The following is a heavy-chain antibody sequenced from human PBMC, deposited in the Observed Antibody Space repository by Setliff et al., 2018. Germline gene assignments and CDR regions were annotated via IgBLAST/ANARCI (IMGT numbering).Heavy chain of an antibody. CDR2: ISGSGGST. D-gene: IGHD3-10*01. CDR1: GFTFSSYA. CDR3: AKNGFGVVALGVNNGFDP. Sequence: GESLKLSCAASGFTFSSYAMSWVRQAPGKGLEWVSAISGSGGSTYYADSVKGRFTISRDNSKNTLYLQMNSLRAEDTAVYYCAKNGFGVVALGVNNGFDPWGQGTLVTV. J-gene: IGHJ5*02. V-gene: IGHV3-23*01.